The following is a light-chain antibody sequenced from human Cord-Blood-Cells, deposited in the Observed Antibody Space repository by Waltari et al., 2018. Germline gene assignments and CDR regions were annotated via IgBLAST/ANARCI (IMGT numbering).Light chain of an antibody. CDR1: QGISNS. V-gene: IGKV1-NL1*01. J-gene: IGKJ4*01. CDR2: AAA. CDR3: QQYYSTPLT. Sequence: DIQMTQSPSSLSASVGDRVTITSRASQGISNSLAWYQQKPGKAPKLLLYAAARLESGVPSRFSGRGSGTDYTLSVSSLRPEDFATYCCQQYYSTPLTFGGGTKVEIK.